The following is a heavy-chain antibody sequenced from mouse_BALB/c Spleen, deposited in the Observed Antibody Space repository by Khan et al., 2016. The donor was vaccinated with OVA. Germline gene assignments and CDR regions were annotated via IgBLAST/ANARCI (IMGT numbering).Heavy chain of an antibody. CDR3: VRSASYGDYVEAWFAY. V-gene: IGHV1-37*01. Sequence: EVKLQESGPELVKPGASMKMSCKASGYSFTGYTMNWVKQSRVKNLEWIGLINPYNGGTAYNLKFGGKATLTVDKSSNTAYMELLSLTSEDSAVYYCVRSASYGDYVEAWFAYWGQGTLVTVSA. D-gene: IGHD2-13*01. CDR2: INPYNGGT. J-gene: IGHJ3*01. CDR1: GYSFTGYT.